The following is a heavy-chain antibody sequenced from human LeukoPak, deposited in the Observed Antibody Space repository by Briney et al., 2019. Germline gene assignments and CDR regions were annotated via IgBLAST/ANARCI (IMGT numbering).Heavy chain of an antibody. CDR1: GYTFTNYD. CDR3: ARRSAYGSGSYYVDY. Sequence: SVKVSCKASGYTFTNYDINWVRQATGQGLEWMGWMNPNSGNTGYAQKFQGRVTITRNTSITTTYMELSSVKSEDTAVYYCARRSAYGSGSYYVDYWGQGTLVTVSS. J-gene: IGHJ4*02. V-gene: IGHV1-8*03. CDR2: MNPNSGNT. D-gene: IGHD3-10*01.